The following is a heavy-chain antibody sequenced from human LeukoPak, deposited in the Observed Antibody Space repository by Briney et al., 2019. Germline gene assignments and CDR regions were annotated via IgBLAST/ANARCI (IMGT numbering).Heavy chain of an antibody. CDR1: DGSFSGYY. CDR2: INHSGST. Sequence: NPSETLSLTCGVYDGSFSGYYWSWIRQPPRRGLEWIGEINHSGSTKYNPSLKSRVTISADTSKNQFSLKVNSVTAADTALYYCANLVVIPTSMRLEDYWGQGTLVTVSS. J-gene: IGHJ4*02. CDR3: ANLVVIPTSMRLEDY. V-gene: IGHV4-34*01. D-gene: IGHD3-22*01.